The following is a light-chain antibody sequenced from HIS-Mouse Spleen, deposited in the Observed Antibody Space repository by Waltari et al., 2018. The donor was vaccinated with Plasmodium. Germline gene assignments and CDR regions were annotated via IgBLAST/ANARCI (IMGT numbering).Light chain of an antibody. Sequence: QSALTQPASVSGSPGQSITISCTGTSSDVGGYNYVSWYQQHPGKAPKLMIYEVSNRPSGVSNRVSGSKSGNTASLTISGRQAEDEADYYCSSYTSSSTPWVFGGGTKLTVL. CDR1: SSDVGGYNY. V-gene: IGLV2-14*01. CDR3: SSYTSSSTPWV. J-gene: IGLJ3*02. CDR2: EVS.